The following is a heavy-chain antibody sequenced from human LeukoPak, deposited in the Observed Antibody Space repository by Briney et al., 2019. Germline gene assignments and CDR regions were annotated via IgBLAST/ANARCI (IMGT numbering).Heavy chain of an antibody. J-gene: IGHJ4*02. CDR1: GGSISSYY. CDR3: ARVRSGYYYFDY. D-gene: IGHD3-22*01. Sequence: PSETLSLTCTVPGGSISSYYWSWIRQPPGKGLGWIGYIYYSGSTNYNPSLKGRVTISVDTSKNQFSLKLSSVTAADTAVYYCARVRSGYYYFDYWGQGTLVTVSS. CDR2: IYYSGST. V-gene: IGHV4-59*01.